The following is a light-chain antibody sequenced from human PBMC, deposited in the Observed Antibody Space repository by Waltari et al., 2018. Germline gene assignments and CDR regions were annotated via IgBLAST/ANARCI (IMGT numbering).Light chain of an antibody. V-gene: IGLV1-44*01. CDR2: TDK. CDR3: ATWDDSLNGWV. Sequence: QSVLTQPPSASGTPGQRVTISCSGSNSNIGRNAVNWYQQLPETAPKLLIYTDKQRPSGVPYRCSGSKSGTSASLAISGLQSEDEADYHCATWDDSLNGWVFGGGTKVTVL. J-gene: IGLJ3*02. CDR1: NSNIGRNA.